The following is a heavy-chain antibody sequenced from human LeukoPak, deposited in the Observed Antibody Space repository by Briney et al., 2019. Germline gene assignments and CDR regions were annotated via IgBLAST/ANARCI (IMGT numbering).Heavy chain of an antibody. D-gene: IGHD1-26*01. Sequence: PSETLSLTCAVYGGSFSGYYWSWIRQPPGKGLEWIGYIYHSGSTYYNPSLKSRVTISVDRSKNQFSLKLSSVTAADTAVYYCARAIVGATPAFDYWGQGTLVTVSS. CDR3: ARAIVGATPAFDY. V-gene: IGHV4-30-2*01. CDR1: GGSFSGYY. J-gene: IGHJ4*02. CDR2: IYHSGST.